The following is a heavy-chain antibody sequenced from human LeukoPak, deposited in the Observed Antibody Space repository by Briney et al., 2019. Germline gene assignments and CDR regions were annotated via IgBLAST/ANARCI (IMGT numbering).Heavy chain of an antibody. V-gene: IGHV1-2*04. CDR1: GYTFTGYY. D-gene: IGHD2-2*01. Sequence: GASVKVSCKASGYTFTGYYMHWVRQAPGQGLEWMGWINPNSGGTNYAQKFQGWVTMTRDTSISTAYMELSRLRSDDTAVYYCAREYVVVVPAAISAFDYWGQGTLVTVSS. J-gene: IGHJ4*02. CDR3: AREYVVVVPAAISAFDY. CDR2: INPNSGGT.